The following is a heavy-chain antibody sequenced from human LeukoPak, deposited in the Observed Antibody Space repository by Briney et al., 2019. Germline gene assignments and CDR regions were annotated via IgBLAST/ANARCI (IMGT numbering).Heavy chain of an antibody. CDR3: ARRISGYYIDY. V-gene: IGHV5-51*01. CDR2: IWPSDSNT. CDR1: GYTFTNYW. Sequence: GESLKISCKGSGYTFTNYWIGWVRQMPGKGLEWMGIIWPSDSNTRYSPSFQGQVTISADKSISTAYLQWSSLKASDTAIYFCARRISGYYIDYWGQGTLVSVSS. D-gene: IGHD1-26*01. J-gene: IGHJ4*02.